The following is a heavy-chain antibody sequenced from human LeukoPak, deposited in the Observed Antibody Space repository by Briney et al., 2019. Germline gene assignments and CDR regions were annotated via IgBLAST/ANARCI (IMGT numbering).Heavy chain of an antibody. Sequence: ASVKVSCKASGYTFTGYYMHWVRQAPGQELEWMGWINPNSGGTNYAQKFQGRVTMTRDTSISTAYMELSRLRSDDTAVYYCARSENYYGSSGYYHDAFDIWGQGTMVTVSS. CDR1: GYTFTGYY. V-gene: IGHV1-2*02. D-gene: IGHD3-22*01. J-gene: IGHJ3*02. CDR2: INPNSGGT. CDR3: ARSENYYGSSGYYHDAFDI.